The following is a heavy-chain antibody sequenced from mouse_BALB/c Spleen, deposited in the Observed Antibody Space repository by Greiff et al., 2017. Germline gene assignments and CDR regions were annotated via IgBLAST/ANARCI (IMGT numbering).Heavy chain of an antibody. V-gene: IGHV3-2*02. CDR3: ARVYGNYSYAMDY. CDR1: GYSITSDYA. CDR2: ISYSGST. Sequence: ESGPGLVKPSQSLSLTCTVTGYSITSDYAWNWIRQFPGNKLEWMGYISYSGSTSYNPSLKSRISITRDTSKNQFFLQLNSVTTEDTATYYCARVYGNYSYAMDYWGQGTSVTVSS. J-gene: IGHJ4*01. D-gene: IGHD2-1*01.